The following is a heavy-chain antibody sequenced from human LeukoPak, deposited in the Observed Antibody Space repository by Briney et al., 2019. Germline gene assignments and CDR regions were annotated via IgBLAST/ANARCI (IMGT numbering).Heavy chain of an antibody. CDR1: GFTFNTYS. J-gene: IGHJ5*02. V-gene: IGHV3-21*01. CDR2: ISSSSSYI. Sequence: GGSLRLSCAASGFTFNTYSMNWVRQAPGKGLEWVSSISSSSSYIYYADSVKGRFTISRDNAKNSLYLQMNSLRVEDTAVYYCAGVVPAVSNWFDPWGQGTLVTVSS. CDR3: AGVVPAVSNWFDP. D-gene: IGHD2-2*01.